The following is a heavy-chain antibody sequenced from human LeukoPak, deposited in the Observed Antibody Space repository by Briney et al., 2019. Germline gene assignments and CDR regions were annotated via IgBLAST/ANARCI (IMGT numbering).Heavy chain of an antibody. Sequence: SETLSLTCTVSGGSISSSSYYWGWLRQPPGKGLEWIGSIYYSGSTYYNPSLKSRVTISVDTSKNQFSLKLSSVTAADTAVYYCARSAARVFDYWGQGTLVTVSS. V-gene: IGHV4-39*01. CDR2: IYYSGST. CDR3: ARSAARVFDY. D-gene: IGHD6-6*01. CDR1: GGSISSSSYY. J-gene: IGHJ4*02.